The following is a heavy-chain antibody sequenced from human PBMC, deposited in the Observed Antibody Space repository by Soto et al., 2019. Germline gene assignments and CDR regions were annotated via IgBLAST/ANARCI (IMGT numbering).Heavy chain of an antibody. CDR1: GGSISTYY. V-gene: IGHV4-59*07. CDR2: VYYNGFT. Sequence: QVQLRESGPGLVKPSDTLSLICTVSGGSISTYYWSWIRQPPGKGLEWLASVYYNGFTNYNPSLMSRVTMSVDTFRNQFSLRLNSVTAADTATDSCARVSYDLVYYVDFWGQGTLVTVSS. D-gene: IGHD3-16*01. J-gene: IGHJ4*02. CDR3: ARVSYDLVYYVDF.